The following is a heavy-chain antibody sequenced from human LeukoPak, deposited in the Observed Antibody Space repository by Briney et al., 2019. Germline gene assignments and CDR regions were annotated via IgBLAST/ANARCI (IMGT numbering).Heavy chain of an antibody. CDR3: ARDTLDAFDI. CDR1: GVTFSSYV. J-gene: IGHJ3*02. V-gene: IGHV3-66*01. Sequence: GGSLRLSCEASGVTFSSYVMSWVRQAPGKGLEWVSVIYSGGSTYYADSVKGRFTISRDNSKNTLYLQMNSLRAEDTAVYYCARDTLDAFDIWGQGTMVTVSS. CDR2: IYSGGST.